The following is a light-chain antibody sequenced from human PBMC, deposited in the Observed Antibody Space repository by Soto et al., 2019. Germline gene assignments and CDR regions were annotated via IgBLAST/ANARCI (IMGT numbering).Light chain of an antibody. Sequence: QSALTQPASVSGSPGQSITISCTGTSRDVGGYNYVSWYQQYPGTAPKLMIYDVTDRPSGVSDRFSGSKSGNTASLTISGLQAEDEADYYCTSFTGSTPRGVFGGGTKLTV. CDR3: TSFTGSTPRGV. CDR2: DVT. V-gene: IGLV2-14*01. CDR1: SRDVGGYNY. J-gene: IGLJ3*02.